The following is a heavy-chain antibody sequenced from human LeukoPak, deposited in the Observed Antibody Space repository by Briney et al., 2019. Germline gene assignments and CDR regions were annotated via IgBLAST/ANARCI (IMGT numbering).Heavy chain of an antibody. Sequence: GGSLRLSCAASGFTFSSYEMNWVRQAPGKGLEWVSYISSNERTTYYADSVKGRFTVSRDNAKNSLYLQMNSLRAEDTAVYYCARGIAARPSRVHYYYMDVWGKGTTVTVSS. J-gene: IGHJ6*03. CDR2: ISSNERTT. V-gene: IGHV3-48*03. D-gene: IGHD6-6*01. CDR1: GFTFSSYE. CDR3: ARGIAARPSRVHYYYMDV.